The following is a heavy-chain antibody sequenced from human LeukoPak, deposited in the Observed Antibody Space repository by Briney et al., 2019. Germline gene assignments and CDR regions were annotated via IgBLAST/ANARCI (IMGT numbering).Heavy chain of an antibody. CDR3: ARGPVSTHGMDV. D-gene: IGHD2-2*01. CDR2: KNPNSGRT. Sequence: ASVKVSCKASGYTFTSYDINWVRQAIGQGLEWMGWKNPNSGRTGFAQKFQGRLTMTTNTSISTAYMELSSLTSEDTAVYYCARGPVSTHGMDVWGQGTTVTVSS. J-gene: IGHJ6*02. CDR1: GYTFTSYD. V-gene: IGHV1-8*01.